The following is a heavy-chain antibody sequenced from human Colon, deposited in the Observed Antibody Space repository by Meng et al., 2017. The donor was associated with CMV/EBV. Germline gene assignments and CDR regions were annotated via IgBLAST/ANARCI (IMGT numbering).Heavy chain of an antibody. Sequence: SETLSLTCTVSGGSISSYYWSWIRQPPGKGLEWIGYIYYSGSTNYNPSLKSRVTISVDTSKNQFSLKLSSVTAADTAVYYCARGPGARHYFDYWGQGTVVTVSS. CDR1: GGSISSYY. V-gene: IGHV4-59*01. J-gene: IGHJ4*01. CDR3: ARGPGARHYFDY. D-gene: IGHD1-14*01. CDR2: IYYSGST.